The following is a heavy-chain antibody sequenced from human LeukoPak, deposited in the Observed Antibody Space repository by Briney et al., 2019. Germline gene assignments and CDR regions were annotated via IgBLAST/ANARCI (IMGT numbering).Heavy chain of an antibody. D-gene: IGHD1-26*01. J-gene: IGHJ4*02. CDR2: IRNKANSYTT. CDR3: TRLVGAND. Sequence: GGSLRLSCAASGFTFSHHAMDWVRQAPGKGLEWVGRIRNKANSYTTEYAASVQGSFTVSRDDSGNSLYLQMNSMKTEDTAVYYCTRLVGANDWGQGTLVTVSS. CDR1: GFTFSHHA. V-gene: IGHV3-72*01.